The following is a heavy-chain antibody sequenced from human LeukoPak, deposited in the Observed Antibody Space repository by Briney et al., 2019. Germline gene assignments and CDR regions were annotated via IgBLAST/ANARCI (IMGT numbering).Heavy chain of an antibody. CDR1: VFTFSNSW. D-gene: IGHD2-2*01. J-gene: IGHJ4*02. CDR2: IKQDGSEK. V-gene: IGHV3-7*01. CDR3: ASEGYCSSTTCYAIDY. Sequence: PGGSLRLSCAASVFTFSNSWMTWVRQAPGKGLEWVANIKQDGSEKDYVDSVKGRFTISRDNAKNSLSLQMNSVRAEDTAVYYCASEGYCSSTTCYAIDYWGQGTLVTVSS.